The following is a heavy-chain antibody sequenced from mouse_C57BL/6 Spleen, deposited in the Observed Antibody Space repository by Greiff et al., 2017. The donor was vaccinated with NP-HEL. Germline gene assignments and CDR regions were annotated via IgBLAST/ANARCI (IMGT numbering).Heavy chain of an antibody. Sequence: EVHLVESGGGLVKPGGSLKLSCAASGFTFSDYGMHWVRQAPEKGLEWVAYISSGSSTIYYADTVKGRFTISRDNAKNTLFLQMTSLRSEDTAMYYCARQGEGVFDYWGQGTTLTVSS. CDR3: ARQGEGVFDY. CDR1: GFTFSDYG. J-gene: IGHJ2*01. D-gene: IGHD3-3*01. CDR2: ISSGSSTI. V-gene: IGHV5-17*01.